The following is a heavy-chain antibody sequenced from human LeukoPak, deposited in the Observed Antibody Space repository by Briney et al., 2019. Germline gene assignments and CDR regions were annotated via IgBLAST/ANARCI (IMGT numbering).Heavy chain of an antibody. Sequence: GGSLRLSCAASGFTFSSFWMHWVRQPPGKGLVWVSRIDTDGRTTTYADSVKDRFTISRDNARNTVYLQINSLRAEDTAVYYCARISHSSSWYFDLWGRGTLVFVSS. CDR2: IDTDGRTT. CDR3: ARISHSSSWYFDL. J-gene: IGHJ2*01. V-gene: IGHV3-74*01. D-gene: IGHD2-2*01. CDR1: GFTFSSFW.